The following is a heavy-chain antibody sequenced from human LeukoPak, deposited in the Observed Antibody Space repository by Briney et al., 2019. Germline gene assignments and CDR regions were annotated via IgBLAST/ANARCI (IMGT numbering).Heavy chain of an antibody. CDR3: ARVTPKWELLRSHAFDI. CDR2: IYNSEST. D-gene: IGHD1-26*01. CDR1: GGSISSGDFY. J-gene: IGHJ3*02. Sequence: SETLSLTCTVSGGSISSGDFYWSWIRQPPGKGLEWIGYIYNSESTYYNPSLKSRVTISVDTSKNQFSLKLSSVTAADTAVYYCARVTPKWELLRSHAFDIWGQGTMVTVSS. V-gene: IGHV4-30-4*08.